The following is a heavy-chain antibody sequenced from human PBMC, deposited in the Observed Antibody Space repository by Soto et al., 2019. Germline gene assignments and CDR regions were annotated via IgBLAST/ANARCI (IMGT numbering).Heavy chain of an antibody. J-gene: IGHJ4*02. V-gene: IGHV4-39*01. CDR1: GGSISSSSYY. D-gene: IGHD3-10*01. Sequence: QLQLQESGPGLVKPSETLSLTCTVSGGSISSSSYYWGWIRQPPGKGLEWIGSIYYSGSTYYNPSLKCRVTISVDTSKNQYSLKLSSVTAADTAVYYCARHSGGYYGSGGVDYWGQGTLVTVSS. CDR3: ARHSGGYYGSGGVDY. CDR2: IYYSGST.